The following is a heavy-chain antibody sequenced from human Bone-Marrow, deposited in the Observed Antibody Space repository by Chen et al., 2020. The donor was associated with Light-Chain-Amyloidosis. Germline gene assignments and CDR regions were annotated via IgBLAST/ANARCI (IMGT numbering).Heavy chain of an antibody. Sequence: EVQLVESGGGLVKPGGSLRLSCAASGFTFSDFTMDWIRQAPGKGLEWVSFISRGSVYLYYADSGKGRFTISRDNAKSSLFLQMNDLRAEDTAYYYCARRERGLRGSLIDYWGQGALVNVSS. CDR3: ARRERGLRGSLIDY. J-gene: IGHJ4*02. CDR1: GFTFSDFT. D-gene: IGHD3-10*01. V-gene: IGHV3-21*02. CDR2: ISRGSVYL.